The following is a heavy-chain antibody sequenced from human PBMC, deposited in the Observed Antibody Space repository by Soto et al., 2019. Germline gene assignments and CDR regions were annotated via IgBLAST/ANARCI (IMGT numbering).Heavy chain of an antibody. Sequence: QVQLQESGPGLVKPSQTLSLTCTVSGGSISSGGYYWRWLRPHPGKGLEWIGYIYYSGSTYYNPSLKSRVTISVDTSKNQFSLKLSSVTAADTAVYYCARGGRRSPGMDVWGQGTTVTVSS. V-gene: IGHV4-31*03. CDR1: GGSISSGGYY. J-gene: IGHJ6*02. CDR3: ARGGRRSPGMDV. CDR2: IYYSGST.